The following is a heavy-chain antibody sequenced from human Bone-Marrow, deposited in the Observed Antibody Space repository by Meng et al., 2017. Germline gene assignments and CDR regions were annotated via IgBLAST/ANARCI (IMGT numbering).Heavy chain of an antibody. Sequence: GESLKISCAASGFTFSDYYMTWIRQAPGKGLEWVSYIRSSGDTKFYADSVKGRFTISRDNAKNSLYLQMNSLRGEDTAVYYCASRLRYWGQGTLVTVSS. V-gene: IGHV3-11*01. J-gene: IGHJ4*02. D-gene: IGHD2-21*02. CDR1: GFTFSDYY. CDR2: IRSSGDTK. CDR3: ASRLRY.